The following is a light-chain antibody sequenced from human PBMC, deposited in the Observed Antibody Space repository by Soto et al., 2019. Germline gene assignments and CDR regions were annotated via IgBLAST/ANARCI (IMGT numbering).Light chain of an antibody. CDR1: QRVRSRC. CDR2: DAS. CDR3: QQNKDWPGT. V-gene: IGKV3-15*01. J-gene: IGKJ1*01. Sequence: ETVFTQSPSTLSLSPGERATLSCRASQRVRSRCLAWYQQKHGQAPRLLIYDASTRATGVPVRFSGSGSGTEFTLTISSLQSEDFGVYYCQQNKDWPGTFGQGTKGDNK.